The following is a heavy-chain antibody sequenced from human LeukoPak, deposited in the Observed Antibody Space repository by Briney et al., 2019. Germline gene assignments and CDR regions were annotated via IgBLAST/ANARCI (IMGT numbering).Heavy chain of an antibody. CDR3: ARVGTCGSTSCYAVY. Sequence: GGSLRLSCAASGFTFSTYSMNWVRQAPGKGLDWVSSISSSGSYIYYVDSVKGRFTISRDNAKNSLYLLMNSLRAEDTAVYYCARVGTCGSTSCYAVYWGQGTLVTVSS. CDR2: ISSSGSYI. V-gene: IGHV3-21*01. D-gene: IGHD2-2*01. J-gene: IGHJ4*02. CDR1: GFTFSTYS.